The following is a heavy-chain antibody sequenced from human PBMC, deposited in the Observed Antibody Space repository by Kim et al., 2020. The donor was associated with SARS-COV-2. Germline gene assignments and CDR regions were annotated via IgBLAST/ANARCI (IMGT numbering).Heavy chain of an antibody. CDR1: GFTFSSYS. Sequence: GGSLRLSCAASGFTFSSYSMNWVRQAPGKGLEWVSYISSSSSTIYYADSVKGRFTISRDNAKNSLYLQMNSLRAEDTAVYYCARVGDVVVPHSSSKYGMDVWGQGTTVTVSS. J-gene: IGHJ6*02. D-gene: IGHD2-2*01. V-gene: IGHV3-48*04. CDR2: ISSSSSTI. CDR3: ARVGDVVVPHSSSKYGMDV.